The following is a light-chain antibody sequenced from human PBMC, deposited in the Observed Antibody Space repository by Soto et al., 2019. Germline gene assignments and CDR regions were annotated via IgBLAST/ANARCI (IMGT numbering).Light chain of an antibody. V-gene: IGKV3-11*01. CDR2: DAS. J-gene: IGKJ4*01. Sequence: EIVLTQSPATLSLSPGEIATLSCRASQSVSSYLAWYQQKPGQAPRLLIYDASNRATGIQARFSGSGSGTDFTLTISSLEPEDFSVYYCQQRRNWPPLTFGGGTKVEIK. CDR1: QSVSSY. CDR3: QQRRNWPPLT.